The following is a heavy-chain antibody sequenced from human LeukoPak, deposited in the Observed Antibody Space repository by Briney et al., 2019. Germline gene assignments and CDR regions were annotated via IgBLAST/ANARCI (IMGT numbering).Heavy chain of an antibody. CDR3: ARVVTAMVTGSSDY. CDR1: GFTFDDYG. J-gene: IGHJ4*02. V-gene: IGHV3-20*04. Sequence: PGGSLRLSCAASGFTFDDYGMSWVRQAPGKGLEWVSGINWNGGSTGYADSVKGRFTISRDNAKNSLYLQMNSLRAEDTAVYYCARVVTAMVTGSSDYWGQGTLVTVSS. D-gene: IGHD5-18*01. CDR2: INWNGGST.